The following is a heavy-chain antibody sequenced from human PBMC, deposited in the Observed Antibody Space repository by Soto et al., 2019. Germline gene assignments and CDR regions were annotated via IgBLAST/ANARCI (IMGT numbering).Heavy chain of an antibody. J-gene: IGHJ3*02. CDR2: ISYDGSNK. Sequence: GSLRLSCAASGFTFSSYGMHWVRQAPGKGLEWVAVISYDGSNKCYADSVKGRFTISRDNSKNTLYLQMSSLRAEDTAVYYCAKDLLRLSSPRSAFDIWGQGTMVTVSS. CDR3: AKDLLRLSSPRSAFDI. V-gene: IGHV3-30*18. CDR1: GFTFSSYG. D-gene: IGHD6-19*01.